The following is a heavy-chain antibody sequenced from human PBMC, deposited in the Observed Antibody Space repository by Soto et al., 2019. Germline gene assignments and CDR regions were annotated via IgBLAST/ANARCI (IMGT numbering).Heavy chain of an antibody. D-gene: IGHD6-6*01. Sequence: VGSLRLSCAASGFTFSSYGMHWVRQAPGKGLEWVAVIPYDGSNKYYADSVKGRFTISRDNSKNTLYLQMNSLRAEDTAVYYCAKYSSSVLYGMDVWGQGTTVTVSS. CDR2: IPYDGSNK. CDR1: GFTFSSYG. J-gene: IGHJ6*02. V-gene: IGHV3-30*18. CDR3: AKYSSSVLYGMDV.